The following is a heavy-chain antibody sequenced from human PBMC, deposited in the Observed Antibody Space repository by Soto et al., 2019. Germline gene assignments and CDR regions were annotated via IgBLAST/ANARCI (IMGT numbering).Heavy chain of an antibody. CDR3: AHRQRTVYFDY. CDR1: GFSLSTSGVG. Sequence: QITLKESGPTLVKPTQTLTLTCTFSGFSLSTSGVGVGWIRQPPGKALEWLALTYWDDDKRCSPSLKSRLTITKDSSKNQVVLTMNNMDPVDTATYSCAHRQRTVYFDYWGQGTLVTVSS. V-gene: IGHV2-5*02. CDR2: TYWDDDK. D-gene: IGHD4-17*01. J-gene: IGHJ4*02.